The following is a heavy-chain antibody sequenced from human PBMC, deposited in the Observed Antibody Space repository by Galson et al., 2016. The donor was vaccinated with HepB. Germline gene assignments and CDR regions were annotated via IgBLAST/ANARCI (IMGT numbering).Heavy chain of an antibody. J-gene: IGHJ4*02. CDR3: ARPYCTGGVCPNYFDF. CDR2: ISYDGNHQ. CDR1: GFTFSTYA. D-gene: IGHD2-8*02. Sequence: SLRLSCAASGFTFSTYAMHWVRQAPGKGLEWVAAISYDGNHQYYVDSVKGRFTISRDDSKSTLYLQMNSLRAEDTAVYYCARPYCTGGVCPNYFDFWGLGTLVTVSS. V-gene: IGHV3-30*03.